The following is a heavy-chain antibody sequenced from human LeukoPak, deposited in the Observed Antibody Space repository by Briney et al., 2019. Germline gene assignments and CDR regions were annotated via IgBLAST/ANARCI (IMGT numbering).Heavy chain of an antibody. CDR3: ARDGALRFLEWLLIFDY. V-gene: IGHV1-2*02. J-gene: IGHJ4*02. CDR1: GYTFTGYY. Sequence: ASVKVSCKASGYTFTGYYMHWVRQAPGQGLEWMGWINPNSGGTNYAQKFQGRVTMTRDTSISTAYMELSRLRSDDTAVYYCARDGALRFLEWLLIFDYWGQGTLVTVSS. CDR2: INPNSGGT. D-gene: IGHD3-3*01.